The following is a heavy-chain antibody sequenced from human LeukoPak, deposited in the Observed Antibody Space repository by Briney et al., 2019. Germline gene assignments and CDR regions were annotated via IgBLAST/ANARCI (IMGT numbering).Heavy chain of an antibody. V-gene: IGHV3-48*01. CDR1: GFAFSNYN. J-gene: IGHJ2*01. D-gene: IGHD4-11*01. CDR2: ISSSSHSI. CDR3: ARAVSNYYFWYFDL. Sequence: GGSLRLSCAASGFAFSNYNMNWVRQAPGKGLEWVSYISSSSHSIYYADSVKGRFTISRDNAKSSLYLQMNSLRAEDTAVYYCARAVSNYYFWYFDLWGRGTLVTVSS.